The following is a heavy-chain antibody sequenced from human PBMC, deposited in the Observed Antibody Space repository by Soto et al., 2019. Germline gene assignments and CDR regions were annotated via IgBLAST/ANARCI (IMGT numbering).Heavy chain of an antibody. J-gene: IGHJ4*02. Sequence: SETLSLTCAVYGGAFSGYYWSWIRQPPGKGLEWSGEINHSGSTNYNPSLKSRVTISLDTSKNPFSLKLSSVTAAVTAVYYCARTNYGSGIGYWGQGTLVTVSP. D-gene: IGHD3-10*01. CDR3: ARTNYGSGIGY. CDR1: GGAFSGYY. V-gene: IGHV4-34*01. CDR2: INHSGST.